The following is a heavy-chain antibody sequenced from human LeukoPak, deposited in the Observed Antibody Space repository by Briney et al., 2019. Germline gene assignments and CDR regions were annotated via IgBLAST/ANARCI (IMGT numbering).Heavy chain of an antibody. Sequence: SVTVSCKASGGTFSSYAISWVRQAPGQGLEWMGRIIPILGIANYAQKFQGRVTITADKSTSTAYMELSSLRSEDTAVYYCAGEGGDFSSGDAFDIWGQGTMVTVSS. CDR1: GGTFSSYA. J-gene: IGHJ3*02. CDR2: IIPILGIA. V-gene: IGHV1-69*04. D-gene: IGHD3-3*01. CDR3: AGEGGDFSSGDAFDI.